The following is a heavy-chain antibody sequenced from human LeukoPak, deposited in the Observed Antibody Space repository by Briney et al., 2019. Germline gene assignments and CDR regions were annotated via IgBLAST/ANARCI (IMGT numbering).Heavy chain of an antibody. CDR2: ITSSSSYI. V-gene: IGHV3-21*01. CDR1: GFTFTSYR. Sequence: GGSLRLSCAASGFTFTSYRMNWVRQAPGKGLEWVSSITSSSSYIYYADSVKGRFTISRDNAKNSLYLQMNSLRAEDTAVYYCASGGSNSLYYFVYGGRGTLVSVSS. D-gene: IGHD4-11*01. J-gene: IGHJ4*02. CDR3: ASGGSNSLYYFVY.